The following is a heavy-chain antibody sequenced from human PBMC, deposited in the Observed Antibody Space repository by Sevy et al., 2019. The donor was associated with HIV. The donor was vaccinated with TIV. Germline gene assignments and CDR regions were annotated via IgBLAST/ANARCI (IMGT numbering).Heavy chain of an antibody. J-gene: IGHJ4*02. V-gene: IGHV3-23*01. CDR1: GFTFSSYA. Sequence: GGSLRLSCAASGFTFSSYAMSWVRQAPGKGLEWVSAISGSGGRTYYADPVKGRFTISRDNSKNTLYLQMNSLRAEDTAVYYCAKDQDGDYYDSSGYGYWGQGTLVTVSS. D-gene: IGHD3-22*01. CDR2: ISGSGGRT. CDR3: AKDQDGDYYDSSGYGY.